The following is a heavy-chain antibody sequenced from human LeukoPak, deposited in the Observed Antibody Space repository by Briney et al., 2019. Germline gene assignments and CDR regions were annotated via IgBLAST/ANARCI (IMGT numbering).Heavy chain of an antibody. J-gene: IGHJ4*02. CDR3: AKENGAYYTLCYFDY. Sequence: GGSLRLSCAASGFTFSSYWMSWVRQAPGKGLEWVANIKQDGSEKYYVDSVKGRFTISRDNAKNSLYLQMNSLRAEDTAIYYCAKENGAYYTLCYFDYWGEGSLVTVSS. V-gene: IGHV3-7*04. D-gene: IGHD4-17*01. CDR2: IKQDGSEK. CDR1: GFTFSSYW.